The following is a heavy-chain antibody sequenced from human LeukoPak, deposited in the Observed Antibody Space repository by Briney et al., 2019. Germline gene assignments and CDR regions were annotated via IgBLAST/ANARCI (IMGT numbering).Heavy chain of an antibody. CDR2: ISGSGGST. V-gene: IGHV3-23*01. D-gene: IGHD3-22*01. Sequence: PGGSLRLSCAASGFTFSSYAMSWVRQAPGKGLEWVSAISGSGGSTYSADSVKGRFTISRDNSKNTLYLQMNSLRAEDTAVYYCARESYRSSGYLDYWGQGTLVTVSS. J-gene: IGHJ4*02. CDR3: ARESYRSSGYLDY. CDR1: GFTFSSYA.